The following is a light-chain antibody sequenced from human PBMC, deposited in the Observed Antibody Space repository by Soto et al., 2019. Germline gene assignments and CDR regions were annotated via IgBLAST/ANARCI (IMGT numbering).Light chain of an antibody. V-gene: IGLV2-11*01. CDR2: DVS. Sequence: QSALTQPRSVSGSPGQSVTISCTGASSDVGGYNYVSWYQQHPGKAPKLMIYDVSKRPSGVPDRFSGSKSANTASLTISGLHAEDEADYYCCSYAGNYIYVFATGTKVTVL. CDR1: SSDVGGYNY. J-gene: IGLJ1*01. CDR3: CSYAGNYIYV.